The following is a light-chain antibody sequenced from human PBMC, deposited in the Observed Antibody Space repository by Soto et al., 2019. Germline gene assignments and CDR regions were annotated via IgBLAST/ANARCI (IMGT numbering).Light chain of an antibody. J-gene: IGLJ1*01. CDR1: SSDVGGYNY. V-gene: IGLV2-14*01. CDR2: EVS. CDR3: ISYTCSRDPFV. Sequence: QSALTQPASVSGSHGQSITISCTGTSSDVGGYNYVSWYQLHPGKAPKVLIYEVSNRPSGVSNRFSGSKSGNTASLTISGRQTEDEADYDCISYTCSRDPFVFGPGTKLTVL.